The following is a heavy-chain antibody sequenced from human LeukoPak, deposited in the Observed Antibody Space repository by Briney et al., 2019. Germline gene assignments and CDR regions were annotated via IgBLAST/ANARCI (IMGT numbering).Heavy chain of an antibody. CDR1: GFTFNYAW. D-gene: IGHD1-7*01. CDR2: TVSEIDGGTT. CDR3: TTDEDWNYARKDV. J-gene: IGHJ6*02. V-gene: IGHV3-15*04. Sequence: PGGSLRLSCAASGFTFNYAWMSWVRQVPGKGLEWVGQTVSEIDGGTTDYATPVKGRFTISRDDSKSTLYLQMNSLKIEDTAVYYCTTDEDWNYARKDVWGQGATVVVSS.